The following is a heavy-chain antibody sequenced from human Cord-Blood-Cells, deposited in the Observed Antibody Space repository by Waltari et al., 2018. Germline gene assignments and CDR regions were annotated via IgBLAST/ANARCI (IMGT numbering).Heavy chain of an antibody. CDR2: IYSGGST. CDR3: ARERGPRYFDL. J-gene: IGHJ2*01. CDR1: GFTVSSNY. D-gene: IGHD3-10*01. V-gene: IGHV3-53*04. Sequence: EVQLVESGGGLVQPGGSLRLSCAASGFTVSSNYMSWVRQAPGKGLEWVSVIYSGGSTYYADSVKGRFTISGHNSKNTLYLQMNSLRAEDTAVYYCARERGPRYFDLWGRGTLVTVSS.